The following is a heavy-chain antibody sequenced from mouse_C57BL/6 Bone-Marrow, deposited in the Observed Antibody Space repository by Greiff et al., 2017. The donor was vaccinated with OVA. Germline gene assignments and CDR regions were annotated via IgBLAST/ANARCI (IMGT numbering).Heavy chain of an antibody. V-gene: IGHV2-2*01. D-gene: IGHD2-3*01. CDR3: ARNSRWLLRYLDY. J-gene: IGHJ2*01. Sequence: VKVVESGPGLVQPSQSLSITCTVSGFSLTSYGVHWVRQSPGKGLEWLGVIWSGGSTDYNAAFISRLSISKDNSKSQVFFKMNSLQADDTAIYYCARNSRWLLRYLDYWGQGTTLTVSS. CDR2: IWSGGST. CDR1: GFSLTSYG.